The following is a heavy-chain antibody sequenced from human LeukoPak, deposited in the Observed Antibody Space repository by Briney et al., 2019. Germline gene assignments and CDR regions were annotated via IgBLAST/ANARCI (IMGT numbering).Heavy chain of an antibody. CDR1: GYTFTSYY. J-gene: IGHJ4*02. Sequence: ASVKVSCKASGYTFTSYYLHWVRQAPGQGLEWMGWINPNSGGTNYAQKFQGRVTMTRDTSISTAYMELSRLRSDDTAVYYCARDGGSGSYYMKFDYWGQGTLVTVSS. CDR3: ARDGGSGSYYMKFDY. V-gene: IGHV1-2*02. CDR2: INPNSGGT. D-gene: IGHD3-10*01.